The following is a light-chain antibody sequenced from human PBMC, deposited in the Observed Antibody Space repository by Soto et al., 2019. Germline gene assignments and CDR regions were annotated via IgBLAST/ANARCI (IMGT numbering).Light chain of an antibody. J-gene: IGKJ1*01. CDR1: QSVRSTY. V-gene: IGKV3-20*01. CDR3: QQYGNSPQT. CDR2: GAS. Sequence: EIVLTQSPGNLSLSPGEGATLACRVSQSVRSTYLAWYQQKPGQAPRLLIYGASSRATGIPDRFSGSGSGTDFTLTISRLEPEDFAVYYCQQYGNSPQTFGQGTKVDIK.